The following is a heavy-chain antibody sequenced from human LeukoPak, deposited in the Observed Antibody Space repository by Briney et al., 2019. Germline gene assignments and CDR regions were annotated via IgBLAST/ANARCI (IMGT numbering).Heavy chain of an antibody. CDR1: GYTLTSYD. V-gene: IGHV1-8*01. CDR2: MNPNSGNT. D-gene: IGHD6-13*01. J-gene: IGHJ4*02. Sequence: ASVKVSCKASGYTLTSYDINWVRQATGQGLEWMGWMNPNSGNTGYAQKFQGRVTMTRNTSISTAYMELSGLRSEDTAVYYCARGEAPLGSSSWGAWGQGTLVTVSS. CDR3: ARGEAPLGSSSWGA.